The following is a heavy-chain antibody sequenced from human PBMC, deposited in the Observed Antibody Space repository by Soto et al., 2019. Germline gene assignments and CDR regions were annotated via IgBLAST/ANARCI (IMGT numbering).Heavy chain of an antibody. Sequence: PGGSLRLSCAASGFTFSSYAMHWVRRAPGKGLEWVAVISYDGSNKYYADSVKGRFTISRDNSKNTLYLQMNSLRAEDTAVYYCARAISRGLITYYYGMDVWGQGTTVTVSS. D-gene: IGHD1-20*01. CDR3: ARAISRGLITYYYGMDV. CDR1: GFTFSSYA. J-gene: IGHJ6*02. CDR2: ISYDGSNK. V-gene: IGHV3-30-3*01.